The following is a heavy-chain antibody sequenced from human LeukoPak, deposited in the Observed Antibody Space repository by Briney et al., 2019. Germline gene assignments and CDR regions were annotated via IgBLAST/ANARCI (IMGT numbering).Heavy chain of an antibody. V-gene: IGHV1-3*03. D-gene: IGHD3-22*01. CDR3: ARESRYYDSSGYYRQGDFDY. Sequence: ASVTVSCKASGYTFTSYAMHWVRQAPGQRLEWMGWINAGNGNTKYSQEFQGRVTITRDTSASTAYMELSSLRSEDMAVYYCARESRYYDSSGYYRQGDFDYWGQGTLVTVSS. CDR2: INAGNGNT. CDR1: GYTFTSYA. J-gene: IGHJ4*02.